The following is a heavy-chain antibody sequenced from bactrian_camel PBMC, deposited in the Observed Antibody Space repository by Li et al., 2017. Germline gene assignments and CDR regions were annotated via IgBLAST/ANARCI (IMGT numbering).Heavy chain of an antibody. V-gene: IGHV3S55*01. D-gene: IGHD5*01. J-gene: IGHJ4*01. Sequence: HVQLVESGGGSVQAGGSMTLSCTASRYLRRMGWFRQAPGKEREGVAHIDSDGKWYAESLKGRSTISTDDANNTLDLQLDSLQPEDTARYYCAGRRVLWCGTYDYWCQGTQVTVS. CDR1: RYLRR. CDR2: IDSDGK. CDR3: AGRRVLWCGTYDY.